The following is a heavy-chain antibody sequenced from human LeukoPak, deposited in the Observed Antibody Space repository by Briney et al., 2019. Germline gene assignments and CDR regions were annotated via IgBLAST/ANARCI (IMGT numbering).Heavy chain of an antibody. CDR2: IYSGGST. Sequence: TGGSLRFSCAASGFTVSSNYMSWVRQAPGKGLEWVSVIYSGGSTYYADSVKGRFTISRHNSKNTLYLQMNSLRAEDTAVYYCARDRVDMRHAFDIWGQGTMVTVSS. D-gene: IGHD2-15*01. J-gene: IGHJ3*02. CDR1: GFTVSSNY. V-gene: IGHV3-53*01. CDR3: ARDRVDMRHAFDI.